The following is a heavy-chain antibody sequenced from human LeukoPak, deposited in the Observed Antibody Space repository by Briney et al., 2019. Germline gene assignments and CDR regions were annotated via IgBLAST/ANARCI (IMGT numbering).Heavy chain of an antibody. CDR1: GFTFSSYW. V-gene: IGHV3-74*01. Sequence: GGSLRLSCAASGFTFSSYWMHWVRQAPGKGLVWVSRINSDGSSTAYADSVKGRFSISRDNAKNTLYLQMNSLRAEDTAVYYCARPIISCSSTSCFAFGFDIWGQGTMVTVSS. J-gene: IGHJ3*02. D-gene: IGHD2-2*01. CDR3: ARPIISCSSTSCFAFGFDI. CDR2: INSDGSST.